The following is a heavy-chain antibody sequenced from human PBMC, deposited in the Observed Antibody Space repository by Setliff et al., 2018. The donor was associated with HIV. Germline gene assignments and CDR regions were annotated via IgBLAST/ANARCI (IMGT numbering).Heavy chain of an antibody. CDR3: ARGGWSGGGPLHYSYYYLDV. CDR2: LISMFKIP. CDR1: GGTFRSQA. Sequence: GASVKVSCKTSGGTFRSQAISWVRQAPGQGLEWMGWLISMFKIPQIAQKFQGRVTITADESTSTAYMGLSSLTSEDTAVYYCARGGWSGGGPLHYSYYYLDVWGQGTAVTVSS. V-gene: IGHV1-69*13. D-gene: IGHD2-15*01. J-gene: IGHJ6*02.